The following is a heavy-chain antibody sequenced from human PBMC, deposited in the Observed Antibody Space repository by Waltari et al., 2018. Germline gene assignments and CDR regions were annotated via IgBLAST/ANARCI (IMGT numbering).Heavy chain of an antibody. CDR1: GGSISSSSYY. CDR3: ARPETYYDFWSGYEGWFDP. Sequence: QLQLQESGPGLVKPSETLSLTCTVSGGSISSSSYYWGWIRQPPGKGLEWVGSIYYSGGTYYNPARKSRVTISVDTSKNQFSLKLSSVTAADTAVYYCARPETYYDFWSGYEGWFDPWGQGTLVTVSS. J-gene: IGHJ5*02. CDR2: IYYSGGT. V-gene: IGHV4-39*01. D-gene: IGHD3-3*01.